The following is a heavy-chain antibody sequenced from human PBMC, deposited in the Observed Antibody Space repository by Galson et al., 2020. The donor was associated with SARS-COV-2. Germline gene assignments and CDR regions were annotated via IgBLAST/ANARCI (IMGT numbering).Heavy chain of an antibody. CDR3: AREAGNSWYFDY. Sequence: SETLSLTCNVSSGSISSSRYYWGWIRQPPGRGLEWIGSVSYSGTTYYKPSIKSRVTVSVDTSKNLFSLRLTSVTAADTAVYYCAREAGNSWYFDYWAQGTLVTVSS. J-gene: IGHJ4*02. V-gene: IGHV4-39*07. D-gene: IGHD6-13*01. CDR2: VSYSGTT. CDR1: SGSISSSRYY.